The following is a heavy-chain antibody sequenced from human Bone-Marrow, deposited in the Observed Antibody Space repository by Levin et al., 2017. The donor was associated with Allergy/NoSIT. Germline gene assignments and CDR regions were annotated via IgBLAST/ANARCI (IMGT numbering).Heavy chain of an antibody. J-gene: IGHJ3*02. V-gene: IGHV1-2*02. D-gene: IGHD3-22*01. Sequence: GASVKVSCKTSGYTFTDYYLHWVRQAPGQGLEWLGWILPSSGETKYAQKFQTRVTLTTDTSISTAYMELDTLTSDDTAVYYCARGYYDTSGYYYPRPRGAFAIWGQGTMVTVSP. CDR2: ILPSSGET. CDR1: GYTFTDYY. CDR3: ARGYYDTSGYYYPRPRGAFAI.